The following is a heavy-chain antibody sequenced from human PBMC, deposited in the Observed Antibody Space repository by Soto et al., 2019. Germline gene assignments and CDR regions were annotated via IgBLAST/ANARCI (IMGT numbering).Heavy chain of an antibody. V-gene: IGHV4-39*01. CDR1: GGSISSSSYY. CDR3: ARPPPREGGDYVNHDAFDI. D-gene: IGHD4-17*01. J-gene: IGHJ3*02. Sequence: QLQLQESGPGLVKPSETLSLTCTVSGGSISSSSYYWGWIRQPPGKGLEWIGSIYYSGSTYYNPSLKSRVTISVDTSKNQFSLKLSSVTAADTAVYYCARPPPREGGDYVNHDAFDIWGQGTMVTLSS. CDR2: IYYSGST.